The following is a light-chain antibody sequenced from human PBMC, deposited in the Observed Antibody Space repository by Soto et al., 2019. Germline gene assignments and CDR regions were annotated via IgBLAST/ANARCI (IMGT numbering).Light chain of an antibody. CDR1: QSVSSSY. Sequence: EIVLTQSAGALSLSPGERATLSCRASQSVSSSYLAWYQQKPGQAPRLLIYGASSRATGIPDRFSGSGSGTDFTLTISRLEPEDFAVYYCQQYGISLTFGGGTKV. J-gene: IGKJ4*01. V-gene: IGKV3-20*01. CDR2: GAS. CDR3: QQYGISLT.